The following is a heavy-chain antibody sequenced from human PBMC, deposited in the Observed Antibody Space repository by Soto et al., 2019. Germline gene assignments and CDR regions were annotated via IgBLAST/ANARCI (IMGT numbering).Heavy chain of an antibody. CDR2: ISWNSGTI. Sequence: ESGGGLVQPGRSLRLSCAASGFGFDGYAMHWVRQDPGKGLEWVSGISWNSGTIGYADSVKGRFTISRDNAKNSLYLQMNSLKTEDTAVYYCTPFEGNWGQGTLVTVSS. J-gene: IGHJ4*02. D-gene: IGHD2-15*01. CDR3: TPFEGN. CDR1: GFGFDGYA. V-gene: IGHV3-9*01.